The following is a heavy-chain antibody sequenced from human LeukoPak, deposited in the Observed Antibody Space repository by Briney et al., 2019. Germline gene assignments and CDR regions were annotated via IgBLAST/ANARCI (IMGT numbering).Heavy chain of an antibody. Sequence: SETLSLTCAVYGGSFSGYYWSWIRQPPGKGLEWIGEINHSGSTNYNPSLKSRVTISVDTSKNQFSLKLSSVTAADTAVYYCARTQYGPTFDYWGQGPWSPSPQ. CDR2: INHSGST. CDR3: ARTQYGPTFDY. CDR1: GGSFSGYY. D-gene: IGHD4-17*01. V-gene: IGHV4-34*01. J-gene: IGHJ4*02.